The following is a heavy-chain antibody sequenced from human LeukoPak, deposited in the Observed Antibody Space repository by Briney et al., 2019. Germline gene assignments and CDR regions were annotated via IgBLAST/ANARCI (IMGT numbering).Heavy chain of an antibody. J-gene: IGHJ4*02. V-gene: IGHV4-59*12. D-gene: IGHD3-10*01. Sequence: SETLSLTCTVSGGSFGSYSWSWIRQPPGKGLEWIGSIYYSGSAYYNPSLKSRVSISVDTSKNQFSLKLSSVTAADTAVYYCARALSGAPAYWGQGTLVTVSS. CDR2: IYYSGSA. CDR3: ARALSGAPAY. CDR1: GGSFGSYS.